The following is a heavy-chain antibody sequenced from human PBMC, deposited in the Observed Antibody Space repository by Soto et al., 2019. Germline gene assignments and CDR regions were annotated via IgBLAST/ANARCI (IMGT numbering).Heavy chain of an antibody. D-gene: IGHD2-15*01. CDR3: ARRHRYCSGSSCYLFDF. CDR1: GGSISNYY. Sequence: SETLSLTCTVSGGSISNYYWSWIRQPPGNGLEWIGFILYDGNTNYNPSLRSRVTMSLDTSKNQFSLILSSVTTADTAVYYCARRHRYCSGSSCYLFDFWGQGSLVTVSS. CDR2: ILYDGNT. J-gene: IGHJ4*02. V-gene: IGHV4-59*01.